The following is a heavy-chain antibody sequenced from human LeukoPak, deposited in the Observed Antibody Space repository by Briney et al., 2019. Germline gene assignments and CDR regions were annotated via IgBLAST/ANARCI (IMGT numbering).Heavy chain of an antibody. V-gene: IGHV1-2*02. CDR1: GYTFTGYY. CDR2: INPNSGGT. J-gene: IGHJ3*02. CDR3: ARVRDGYNDAFDI. Sequence: ASVKVSCKASGYTFTGYYMHWVRQAPGQGLEWMGWINPNSGGTSYAQKFQGRVTMTRDTSISTAYMELSRLRSDDAAVYYCARVRDGYNDAFDIWGQGTMVTVSS. D-gene: IGHD5-24*01.